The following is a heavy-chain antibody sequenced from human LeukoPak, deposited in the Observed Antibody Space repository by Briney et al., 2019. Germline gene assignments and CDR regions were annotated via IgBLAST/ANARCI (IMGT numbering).Heavy chain of an antibody. CDR2: SYYSGST. J-gene: IGHJ5*02. CDR3: ASHELGYCSGGSCYSNNWFDP. D-gene: IGHD2-15*01. V-gene: IGHV4-59*12. CDR1: GGSIRSYF. Sequence: PSETLSLTCTVSGGSIRSYFWSWIRQPPGKGLEWIGYSYYSGSTNYNPSLKSRVTISVDTSKSQFSLKLSSVTAADTAVYYCASHELGYCSGGSCYSNNWFDPWGQGTLVTVSS.